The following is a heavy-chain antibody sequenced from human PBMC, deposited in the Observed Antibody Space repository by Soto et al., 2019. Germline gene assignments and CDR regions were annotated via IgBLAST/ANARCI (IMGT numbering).Heavy chain of an antibody. CDR2: IDNSGST. Sequence: QVQLQESGPGLVEPSQTLSLTCTVSGASVSSDYYYWSWIRQPPGRGLEWIGHIDNSGSTYSNPSLKSRVTVSLDTHKNQFSLNLSSVTAADTAVYYCARGPSGDKVDYWGQGTLVTVSS. J-gene: IGHJ4*02. D-gene: IGHD1-26*01. V-gene: IGHV4-30-4*01. CDR1: GASVSSDYYY. CDR3: ARGPSGDKVDY.